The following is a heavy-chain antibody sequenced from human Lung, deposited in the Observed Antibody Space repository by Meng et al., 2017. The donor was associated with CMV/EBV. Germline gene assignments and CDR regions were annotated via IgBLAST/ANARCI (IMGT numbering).Heavy chain of an antibody. CDR1: GFTFSSYW. CDR3: ATVSYYYDSSGYPYY. V-gene: IGHV3-7*01. Sequence: GGSXRLXCAASGFTFSSYWMSWVRQAPGKGLEWVANIKQDGSEKYYVDSVKGRFTISRDNAKNSLYLQMNSLRAEDTAVYYCATVSYYYDSSGYPYYWGQGXLVTVSS. D-gene: IGHD3-22*01. J-gene: IGHJ4*02. CDR2: IKQDGSEK.